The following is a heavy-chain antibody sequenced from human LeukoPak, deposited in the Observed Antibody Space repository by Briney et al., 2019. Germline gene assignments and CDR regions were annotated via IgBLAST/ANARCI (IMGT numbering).Heavy chain of an antibody. CDR3: ARGKEGDSYGTDY. CDR2: INHNGST. CDR1: GGSFSGYY. Sequence: SETLSLTCAVYGGSFSGYYWSWIRQPPGKGLEWIGEINHNGSTNYNPSLKSRVTISVDTSKNQFSLKLSSVTAADTAVYYCARGKEGDSYGTDYWGQGTLVTVSS. D-gene: IGHD5-18*01. J-gene: IGHJ4*02. V-gene: IGHV4-34*01.